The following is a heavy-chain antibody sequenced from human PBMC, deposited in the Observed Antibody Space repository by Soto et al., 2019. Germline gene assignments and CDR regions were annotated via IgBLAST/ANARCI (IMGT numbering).Heavy chain of an antibody. CDR3: ARDLGYDSSGSAY. CDR1: GFTFSSYA. CDR2: ISYDGSNK. D-gene: IGHD3-22*01. V-gene: IGHV3-30-3*01. J-gene: IGHJ4*02. Sequence: GGSLRLSCAASGFTFSSYAMHWVRQAPGKGLEWVAVISYDGSNKYYADSVKGRFTISRDNSKNTLYLQMNSLRAEDTAVYYCARDLGYDSSGSAYWGQGTLVTVSS.